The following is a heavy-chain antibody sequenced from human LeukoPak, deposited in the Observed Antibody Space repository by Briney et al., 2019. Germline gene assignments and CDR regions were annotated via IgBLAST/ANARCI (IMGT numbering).Heavy chain of an antibody. CDR2: IHHSGST. V-gene: IGHV4-4*02. CDR1: GGSISSDYW. D-gene: IGHD6-19*01. J-gene: IGHJ2*01. CDR3: ARPPGYSSGWYPRSYWYFDL. Sequence: SETLSLTCDVSGGSISSDYWWSWVRQPPGKGLEWIGEIHHSGSTNYNPSLKSRVTISVDTSKNQFSLKLSSVTAADTAVYYCARPPGYSSGWYPRSYWYFDLWGRGALVTVSS.